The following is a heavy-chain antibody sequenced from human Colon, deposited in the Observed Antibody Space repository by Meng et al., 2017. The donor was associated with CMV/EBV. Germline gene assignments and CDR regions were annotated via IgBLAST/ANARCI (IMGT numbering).Heavy chain of an antibody. CDR1: GGSSSGYY. CDR3: ASGRGDYSPPIFEY. V-gene: IGHV4-34*01. D-gene: IGHD4-11*01. Sequence: AVHGGSSSGYYWSWIRQPPGRVLEWIEEIHHSGSTNYVPSLKSRVTISLDTSMNQFSLRLSSVTAADTALYYCASGRGDYSPPIFEYWGQGALVTVSS. CDR2: IHHSGST. J-gene: IGHJ4*02.